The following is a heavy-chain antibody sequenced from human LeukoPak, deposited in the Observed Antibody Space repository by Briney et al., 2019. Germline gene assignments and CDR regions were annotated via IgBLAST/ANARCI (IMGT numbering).Heavy chain of an antibody. J-gene: IGHJ4*02. D-gene: IGHD6-19*01. Sequence: SVKVSCKASGGTFSSYAISWVRQAPGQGLEWMGGIIPVFGTANYAQKFQGRVTITADESTSTAYMELSSLRSEDTAVYYCARARSIAVAGTDFDYWGQGTLVTVSS. CDR2: IIPVFGTA. V-gene: IGHV1-69*01. CDR3: ARARSIAVAGTDFDY. CDR1: GGTFSSYA.